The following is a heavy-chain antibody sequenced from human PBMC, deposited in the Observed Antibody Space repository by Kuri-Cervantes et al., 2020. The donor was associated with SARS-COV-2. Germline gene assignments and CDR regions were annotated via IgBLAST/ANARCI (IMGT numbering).Heavy chain of an antibody. CDR1: GGSISSSSYY. Sequence: GSLRLSCTVSGGSISSSSYYWGWIRQPPGKGLEWIGSIYYSGSTYYNPSLKSRVTISVDTSKNQFSLKLSSVTAADTAVYYCAKDRRGSGPFDYWGQGTLVTVSS. V-gene: IGHV4-39*02. CDR3: AKDRRGSGPFDY. CDR2: IYYSGST. J-gene: IGHJ4*02. D-gene: IGHD3-10*01.